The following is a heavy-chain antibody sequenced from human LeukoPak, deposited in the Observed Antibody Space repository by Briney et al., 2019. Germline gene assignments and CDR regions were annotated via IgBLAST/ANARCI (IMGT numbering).Heavy chain of an antibody. CDR1: GFTFSYHW. Sequence: GGSLRLSCAASGFTFSYHWMTWVRQAPGKGLEWVANIKNDGTVKNYVDSVKGRFTISRDNAKDSLSLQMNSLRAEDTAVYYCARVSRHCNRTSCYPNGMDVWGQGTTVTVSS. CDR3: ARVSRHCNRTSCYPNGMDV. D-gene: IGHD2-2*01. J-gene: IGHJ6*02. CDR2: IKNDGTVK. V-gene: IGHV3-7*01.